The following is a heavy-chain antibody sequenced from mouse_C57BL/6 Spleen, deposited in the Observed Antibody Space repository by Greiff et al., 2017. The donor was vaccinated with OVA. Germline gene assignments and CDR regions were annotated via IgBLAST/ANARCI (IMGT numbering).Heavy chain of an antibody. J-gene: IGHJ3*01. CDR3: VGDCSGYVPFAY. Sequence: EVMLVESGGGLVQPKGSLKLSCAVSGFSFNTYAMNWVRQSPGKGLEWVARIRSKSNTYATYYADSVKDSFTISRDDSESMLYLQMNNLKTEDTAMYYCVGDCSGYVPFAYWGQGTLVTVSA. CDR1: GFSFNTYA. CDR2: IRSKSNTYAT. V-gene: IGHV10-1*01. D-gene: IGHD3-2*02.